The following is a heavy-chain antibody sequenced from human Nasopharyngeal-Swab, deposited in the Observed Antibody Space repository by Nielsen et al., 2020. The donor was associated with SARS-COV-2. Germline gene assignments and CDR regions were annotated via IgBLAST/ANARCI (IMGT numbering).Heavy chain of an antibody. D-gene: IGHD3-3*01. J-gene: IGHJ6*02. CDR1: GFTFNNYN. CDR3: ARDGLDYDFWSAYFMNV. V-gene: IGHV3-21*01. CDR2: ISSSSSYI. Sequence: GESLKISCAASGFTFNNYNFNWVRQAPGKGLEWVSSISSSSSYIYYADSVKGRFTISRDNAKNSLYLQMTSLRAEDTAMYYCARDGLDYDFWSAYFMNVWGQGTTVTVSS.